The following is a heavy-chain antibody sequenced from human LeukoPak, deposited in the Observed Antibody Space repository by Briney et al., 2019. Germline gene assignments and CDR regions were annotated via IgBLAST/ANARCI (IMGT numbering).Heavy chain of an antibody. CDR2: IYYSGST. CDR3: ARVLVGYYDFWSGYSEGYYFDY. V-gene: IGHV4-59*01. D-gene: IGHD3-3*01. CDR1: GGSISSYY. Sequence: PSETLSLTCTVSGGSISSYYWSWLRQPPGKGLEWIGYIYYSGSTNYNPSLKSRVTISVDTSKNQFSLKLSSVTAADTAVYYCARVLVGYYDFWSGYSEGYYFDYWGQGTLVTVSS. J-gene: IGHJ4*02.